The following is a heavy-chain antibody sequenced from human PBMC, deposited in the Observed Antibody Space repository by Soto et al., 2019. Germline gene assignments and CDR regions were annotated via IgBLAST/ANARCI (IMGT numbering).Heavy chain of an antibody. Sequence: QVQVVESGGGVVQPGRSLRLSCVASGFDFSSYGMHWVRKAPGKGLEWVAVISHDGNKKYYADSVKGRFTVSRDNSKSTLFLQISSLRDEDTAVFYCAKGLEVGVLHYGMHVWGQGTTVTVSS. CDR1: GFDFSSYG. CDR3: AKGLEVGVLHYGMHV. J-gene: IGHJ6*02. D-gene: IGHD3-16*01. V-gene: IGHV3-30*18. CDR2: ISHDGNKK.